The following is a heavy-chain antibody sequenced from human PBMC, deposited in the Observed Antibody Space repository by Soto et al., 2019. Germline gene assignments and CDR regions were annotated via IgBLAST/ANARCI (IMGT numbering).Heavy chain of an antibody. CDR2: LYYSGNT. J-gene: IGHJ5*01. Sequence: SETLSLTCTVSGDSITSYYWSWIRQPPGKGLEWIGYLYYSGNTNYNPSLKSRVTISLDTSKNQFSLNLNSVTAADTAVYYCAGDGSGNYYKGWFDSWGQGTLVTVSS. D-gene: IGHD3-10*01. CDR3: AGDGSGNYYKGWFDS. CDR1: GDSITSYY. V-gene: IGHV4-59*01.